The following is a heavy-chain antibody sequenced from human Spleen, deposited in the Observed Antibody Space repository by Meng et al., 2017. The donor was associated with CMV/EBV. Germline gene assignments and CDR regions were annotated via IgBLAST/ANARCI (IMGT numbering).Heavy chain of an antibody. V-gene: IGHV3-48*03. D-gene: IGHD3-16*01. J-gene: IGHJ6*02. Sequence: GGSLRLSCAASGFSFRTYDINWVRQAPGKGPEWVSYISSSGSTIYYADSVRGRFTISRDNAKNSLYLQMNSLRAEDSAVYYCAKGLSFGGMDVWGQGTTVTVSS. CDR1: GFSFRTYD. CDR3: AKGLSFGGMDV. CDR2: ISSSGSTI.